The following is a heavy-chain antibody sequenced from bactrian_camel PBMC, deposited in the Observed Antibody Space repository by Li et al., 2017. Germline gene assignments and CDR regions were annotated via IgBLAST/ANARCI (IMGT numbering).Heavy chain of an antibody. D-gene: IGHD2*01. Sequence: GISGQTYDFYCMGWFRQAPGQEREGVAAINNAGTTTYADSVMGRFTISRDNLKTTLSLQMNSLKSEDTAVYYCAAGGKWTVADHIHRGQGTQVTVS. J-gene: IGHJ4*01. V-gene: IGHV3S55*01. CDR1: GQTYDFYC. CDR2: INNAGTT.